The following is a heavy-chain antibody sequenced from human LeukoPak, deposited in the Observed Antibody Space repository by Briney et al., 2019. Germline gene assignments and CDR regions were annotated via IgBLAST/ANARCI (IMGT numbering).Heavy chain of an antibody. CDR2: ISAYNGNT. Sequence: ASVKVSCKASGYTFTSYGISWVRQAPGQGLEWMGWISAYNGNTNYAQKLQGRVTMTTDTSTSTAYMELRSLRSDDTAVYYCAREGLEMVQLWPLSMDVWGQGTTVTVSS. CDR3: AREGLEMVQLWPLSMDV. D-gene: IGHD5-18*01. J-gene: IGHJ6*02. CDR1: GYTFTSYG. V-gene: IGHV1-18*01.